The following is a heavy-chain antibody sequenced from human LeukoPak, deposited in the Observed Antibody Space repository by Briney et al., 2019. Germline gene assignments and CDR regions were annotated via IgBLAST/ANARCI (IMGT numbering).Heavy chain of an antibody. J-gene: IGHJ3*02. V-gene: IGHV1-46*01. CDR2: INPSGGST. Sequence: ASVKVSCKASGYTFTSYYMHWVRQAPGQGLEWMGIINPSGGSTSYAQKFQGRVTMTRDTSTSTVYMELSSLRSEDTAVYYCATLVGYGDYAWVLNDIWGQGTMVTVSS. CDR1: GYTFTSYY. D-gene: IGHD4-17*01. CDR3: ATLVGYGDYAWVLNDI.